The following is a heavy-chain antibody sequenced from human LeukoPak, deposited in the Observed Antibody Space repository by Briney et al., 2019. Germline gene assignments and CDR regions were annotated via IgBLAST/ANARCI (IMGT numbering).Heavy chain of an antibody. CDR1: GGSISSGGYY. J-gene: IGHJ5*02. Sequence: PSETLSLTCTVSGGSISSGGYYWNWIRQHPGKGLEWIGYIYYSGSTYYNPSLKSRVTISVDTSKNQFSLKLSSVTAADTAVYYCARSRFGELLEFDPWGQGTLVTVSS. CDR3: ARSRFGELLEFDP. CDR2: IYYSGST. V-gene: IGHV4-31*03. D-gene: IGHD3-10*01.